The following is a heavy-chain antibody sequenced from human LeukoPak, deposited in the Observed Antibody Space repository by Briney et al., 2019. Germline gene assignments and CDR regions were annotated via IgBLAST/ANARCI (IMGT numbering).Heavy chain of an antibody. D-gene: IGHD2-15*01. CDR3: ARFPWAHCSEC. Sequence: GGSLRLSCAASGFTFSSYGMHWVRQAPGKGLEWVAVIWFDGSNKYYADSVKGRFTISRDNSKNTLYLQMNSLRAEDTAVNYCARFPWAHCSECWGQGTMVTVSS. J-gene: IGHJ3*01. CDR2: IWFDGSNK. V-gene: IGHV3-33*01. CDR1: GFTFSSYG.